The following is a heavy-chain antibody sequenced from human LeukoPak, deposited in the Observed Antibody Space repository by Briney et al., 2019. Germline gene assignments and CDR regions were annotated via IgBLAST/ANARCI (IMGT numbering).Heavy chain of an antibody. D-gene: IGHD6-13*01. Sequence: SETLSLTCTVAGGSISSYYWSWIRQPPGKGLEWIGYVHYSGSTNYNPSLKSRATISVDTSKSQFSLKLSSVTAADTAIYYCARGYSSSWYYFDYWGQGTLVTVSS. CDR1: GGSISSYY. J-gene: IGHJ4*02. CDR2: VHYSGST. CDR3: ARGYSSSWYYFDY. V-gene: IGHV4-59*08.